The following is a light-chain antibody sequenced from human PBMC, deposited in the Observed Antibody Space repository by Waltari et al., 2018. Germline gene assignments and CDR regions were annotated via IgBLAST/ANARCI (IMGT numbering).Light chain of an antibody. Sequence: DIVMTQSPDSLAVSLGERATINCKSSQSVFYNSNNKNFLAWYQQKPGQPPKLRIYWASTRESGVPDRFSGSGSGTDFTLTISSLQAEDVAVYYCQQYYATPWTFGQGTKVEIK. J-gene: IGKJ1*01. CDR2: WAS. V-gene: IGKV4-1*01. CDR1: QSVFYNSNNKNF. CDR3: QQYYATPWT.